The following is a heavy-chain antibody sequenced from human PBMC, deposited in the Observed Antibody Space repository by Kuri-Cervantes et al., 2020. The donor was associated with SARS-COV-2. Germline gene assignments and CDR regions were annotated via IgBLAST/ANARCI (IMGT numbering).Heavy chain of an antibody. CDR1: GLTFRSYS. Sequence: ETLSLTCAASGLTFRSYSMNWVRQSPGKGLEWVASITSDSRYIYYAGSVKGRFTISRDNAKNTLYLQMNSLRAEDTAVYYCARASLDRTIFGVAYDAFDIWGQGTMVTVSS. CDR3: ARASLDRTIFGVAYDAFDI. CDR2: ITSDSRYI. V-gene: IGHV3-21*01. D-gene: IGHD3-3*01. J-gene: IGHJ3*02.